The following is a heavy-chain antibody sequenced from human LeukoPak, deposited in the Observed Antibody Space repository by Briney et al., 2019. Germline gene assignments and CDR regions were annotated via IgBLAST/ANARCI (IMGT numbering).Heavy chain of an antibody. CDR2: ITGSGVTT. J-gene: IGHJ4*02. D-gene: IGHD2-21*01. CDR3: AKAPVTTCSGAYCYPFDY. V-gene: IGHV3-23*01. CDR1: GFTFSNYG. Sequence: PGGSLRLSCAASGFTFSNYGMSWVRQAPGKGLEWVSAITGSGVTTYYADSVRGRFTISRDNSKNTMYLQMNRLRAEDAAVYYCAKAPVTTCSGAYCYPFDYWGQGTLVTVSS.